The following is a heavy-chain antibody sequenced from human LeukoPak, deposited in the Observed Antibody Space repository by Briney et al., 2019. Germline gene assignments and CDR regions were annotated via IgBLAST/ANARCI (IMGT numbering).Heavy chain of an antibody. CDR1: GFTFSSYG. Sequence: PGGSLRLSCAASGFTFSSYGMHWVRQAPGKGLEWVAVIWYDGSNKYYADSVKGRFTISRDNSKNTLYLQMNSLRAEDTAVYYCARDGSGLRKQPEFVDSWGQGTLVTSPQ. V-gene: IGHV3-33*01. J-gene: IGHJ4*02. CDR2: IWYDGSNK. D-gene: IGHD3-10*01. CDR3: ARDGSGLRKQPEFVDS.